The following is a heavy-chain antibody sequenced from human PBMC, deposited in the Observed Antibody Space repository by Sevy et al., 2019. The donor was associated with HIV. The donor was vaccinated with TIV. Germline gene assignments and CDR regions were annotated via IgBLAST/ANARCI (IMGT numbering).Heavy chain of an antibody. Sequence: GGSLRLSCAVSGFTFSSYTVNWVRQAPGKGLEWVSSISSSSRYIYYADSVKGRFTISRDNAKNSVYLQMNSLRTEDTAVYYCARDGGCSTTSCILYFDYWGQGTLVTVSS. V-gene: IGHV3-21*01. CDR2: ISSSSRYI. J-gene: IGHJ4*01. CDR3: ARDGGCSTTSCILYFDY. D-gene: IGHD2-2*01. CDR1: GFTFSSYT.